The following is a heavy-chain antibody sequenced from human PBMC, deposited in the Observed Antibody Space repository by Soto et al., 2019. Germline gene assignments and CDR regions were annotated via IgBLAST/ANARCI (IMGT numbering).Heavy chain of an antibody. CDR2: ISSSSSTI. CDR1: GFTFSSYN. Sequence: GGSLRLSCAASGFTFSSYNMNWVRQAPGKGLEWVSYISSSSSTIYYADYVKGRFTISRDNAKNSLYLQMNSLRDEDTAVYYCASDQLYYNDISGRPLNAFDVWGQGTMVTVSS. D-gene: IGHD3-22*01. V-gene: IGHV3-48*02. J-gene: IGHJ3*01. CDR3: ASDQLYYNDISGRPLNAFDV.